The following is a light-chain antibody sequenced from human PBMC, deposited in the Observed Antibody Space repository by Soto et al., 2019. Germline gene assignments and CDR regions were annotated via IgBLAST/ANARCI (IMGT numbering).Light chain of an antibody. CDR1: QSVSSN. J-gene: IGKJ1*01. CDR3: QHYVYPQWT. V-gene: IGKV3D-15*01. Sequence: EIVMTQSPATLSVSPGERATLSCRASQSVSSNLVWYQQKPGQAPRLLIYGASTRATGTPDRFSGSGSGTEFTLTIRRLEPEDFAVYFCQHYVYPQWTFGPGTKVDIK. CDR2: GAS.